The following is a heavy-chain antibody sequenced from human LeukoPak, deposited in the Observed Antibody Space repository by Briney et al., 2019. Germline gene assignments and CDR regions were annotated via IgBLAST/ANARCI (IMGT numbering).Heavy chain of an antibody. CDR1: GFTFSSYS. Sequence: PGGSLRLSCAASGFTFSSYSMNWVRQAPGKGLEWVSSISSSSSYIYYADSVKGRFTISRDNAKNSLYLQMNSLRAEDTAVYYCARIPLVGATTGFDYWGQGALVTVSS. D-gene: IGHD1-26*01. J-gene: IGHJ4*02. V-gene: IGHV3-21*01. CDR3: ARIPLVGATTGFDY. CDR2: ISSSSSYI.